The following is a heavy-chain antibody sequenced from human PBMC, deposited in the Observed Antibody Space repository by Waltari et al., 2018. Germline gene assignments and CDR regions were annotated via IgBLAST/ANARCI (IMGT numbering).Heavy chain of an antibody. CDR3: ARLAPRTHRSPVPERHYYYGMDV. Sequence: EEQLLESGGGLVQPGDSMRLSCAGSGFRFSNFWMNWVRQTPGKGLGWVARISDDGTSVNYADSVKGRFTISRDNAKNTLYLQMKRLRVEDTAVYYCARLAPRTHRSPVPERHYYYGMDVWGQGTTVTVSS. D-gene: IGHD3-10*01. J-gene: IGHJ6*02. CDR2: ISDDGTSV. V-gene: IGHV3-74*01. CDR1: GFRFSNFW.